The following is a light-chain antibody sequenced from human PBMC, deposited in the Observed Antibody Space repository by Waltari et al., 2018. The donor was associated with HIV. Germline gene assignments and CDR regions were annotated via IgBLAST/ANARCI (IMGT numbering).Light chain of an antibody. CDR2: ANH. V-gene: IGLV1-40*01. J-gene: IGLJ2*01. CDR1: SSNIGATYD. Sequence: QPVLTQPPSVSGAPGQRVTISCTRSSSNIGATYDVHWYQQLPGTAPKLLIYANHDRPSGGPDRVSGSKSGTSASLAITGLQAEDEAYYYCQSYDSTLRVVFGGGTKLTVL. CDR3: QSYDSTLRVV.